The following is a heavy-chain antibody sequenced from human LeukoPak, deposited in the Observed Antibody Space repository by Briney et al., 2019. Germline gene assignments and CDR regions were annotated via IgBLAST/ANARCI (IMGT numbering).Heavy chain of an antibody. J-gene: IGHJ4*02. D-gene: IGHD1-26*01. CDR1: GCTLTELS. CDR3: ATGLSGSYYVFDY. CDR2: FDPEDGET. V-gene: IGHV1-24*01. Sequence: GASVKVSRKVSGCTLTELSMHRVRQAPGKGLEWMGGFDPEDGETIYAQKFQGRVTMTEDTSTDTAYMELSSLRSEDAAVYYCATGLSGSYYVFDYWGQGTLVTAPS.